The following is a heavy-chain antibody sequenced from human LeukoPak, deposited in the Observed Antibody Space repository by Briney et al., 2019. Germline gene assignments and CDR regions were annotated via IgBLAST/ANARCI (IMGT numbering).Heavy chain of an antibody. CDR2: IWYDGSNK. V-gene: IGHV3-33*01. D-gene: IGHD3-10*01. J-gene: IGHJ4*02. CDR1: GFTFSSYG. Sequence: GRSLRLSCAAPGFTFSSYGMHWVRQAPGKGLEWVAVIWYDGSNKYYADSVKGRFTISRDNSKNTLYLQMNSLRAEDTAVYYCARSPFGELSVPPYYFDYWGQGTLVTVSS. CDR3: ARSPFGELSVPPYYFDY.